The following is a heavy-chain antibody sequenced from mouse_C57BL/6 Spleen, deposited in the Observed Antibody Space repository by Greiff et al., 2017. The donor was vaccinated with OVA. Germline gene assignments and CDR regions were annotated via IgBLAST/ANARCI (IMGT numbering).Heavy chain of an antibody. V-gene: IGHV1-22*01. CDR3: APWFGG. CDR1: GYTFTDYN. J-gene: IGHJ3*01. Sequence: EVQLQQSGPELVKPGASVKMSCKASGYTFTDYNMPWVKQSPGKSLEWIGNINPNNGGTSYNQKFKGKATLTVNKSSSTAYLELRSLTSEDSAVYYCAPWFGGWGQATLVTVAA. CDR2: INPNNGGT.